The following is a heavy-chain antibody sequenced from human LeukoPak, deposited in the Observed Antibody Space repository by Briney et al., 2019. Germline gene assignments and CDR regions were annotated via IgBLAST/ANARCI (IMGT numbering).Heavy chain of an antibody. CDR3: ARGCGGDCYSPILYYYYYYMDV. CDR1: GGSISSYY. D-gene: IGHD2-21*01. J-gene: IGHJ6*03. CDR2: IYYSGST. Sequence: SETPSLTCTVSGGSISSYYWSWIRQPPGKGLEWIGYIYYSGSTNYNPSLKSRVTISVDTSKNQFSLKLSSVTAADTAVYYCARGCGGDCYSPILYYYYYYMDVWGKGTTVTVSS. V-gene: IGHV4-59*01.